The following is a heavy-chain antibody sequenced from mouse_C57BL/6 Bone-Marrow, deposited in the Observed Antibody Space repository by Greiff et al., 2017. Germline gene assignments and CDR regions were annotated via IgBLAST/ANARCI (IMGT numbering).Heavy chain of an antibody. CDR1: GYTFTSYG. J-gene: IGHJ2*01. CDR2: IYPRSGNT. D-gene: IGHD2-2*01. CDR3: ASSLSTIVTTEEDY. V-gene: IGHV1-81*01. Sequence: VQLQQSGAELARPGASVKLSCKASGYTFTSYGISWVKQRTGQGLEWIGEIYPRSGNTYYNEKFKGKATLTADKSSSTAYMELRSLTSEDSAVYFGASSLSTIVTTEEDYWGQGTTLPVSS.